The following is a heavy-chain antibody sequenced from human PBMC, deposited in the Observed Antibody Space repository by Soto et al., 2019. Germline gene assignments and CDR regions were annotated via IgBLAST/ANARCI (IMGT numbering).Heavy chain of an antibody. Sequence: QVQLQESGPGLVKPSQTLSLTCTVSGGSISSGGYYWSWIRQHPGKGLEWIGYIYYSGSTYYNPSLKSRGTVSVDTSKNQFSLKLSSVTAADTAVYYCARVKANWNYLRVWFDPGGQGTLVTVSS. CDR3: ARVKANWNYLRVWFDP. D-gene: IGHD1-7*01. V-gene: IGHV4-31*03. CDR2: IYYSGST. J-gene: IGHJ5*02. CDR1: GGSISSGGYY.